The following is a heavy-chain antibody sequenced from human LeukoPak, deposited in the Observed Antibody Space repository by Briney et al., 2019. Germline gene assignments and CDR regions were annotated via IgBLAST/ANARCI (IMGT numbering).Heavy chain of an antibody. CDR3: ARIMEGYCSGGSCYQYSYYMDV. CDR2: INHSGST. D-gene: IGHD2-15*01. Sequence: SEALSLTCAVYGGSFSGYYWSWIRQPPGKGLEWIGEINHSGSTNYNPSLKSRVTISVDTSKNQFSLKLTSVTAADTAVYYCARIMEGYCSGGSCYQYSYYMDVWGKGTTVTVSS. J-gene: IGHJ6*03. V-gene: IGHV4-34*01. CDR1: GGSFSGYY.